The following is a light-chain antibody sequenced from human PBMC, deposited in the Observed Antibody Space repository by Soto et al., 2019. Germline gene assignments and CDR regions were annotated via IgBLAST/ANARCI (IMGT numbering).Light chain of an antibody. V-gene: IGLV2-8*01. J-gene: IGLJ1*01. CDR1: SSDVGGYNY. CDR3: SSYAGSKNYF. Sequence: QSALTHPPSASGSPGKSGTISCTGTSSDVGGYNYVSWDQQNPGKAPKLMIYAVSKRPSAIPDRFSGSKSGNTASLTVSGLKAEDEADYFCSSYAGSKNYFFGTGTKLTVL. CDR2: AVS.